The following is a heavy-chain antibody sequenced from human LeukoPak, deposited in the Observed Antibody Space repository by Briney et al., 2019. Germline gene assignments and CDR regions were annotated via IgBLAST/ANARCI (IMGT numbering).Heavy chain of an antibody. Sequence: GASVKVSCKASGGTFSSYAISWVRQAPGQGLEWMGGIIPIFGTANYAQKFQGRVTITTDESTSTAYMELSSLRSEDTAVYYCASLGWFGEFQNDYWGQGTLVTVSS. CDR2: IIPIFGTA. CDR1: GGTFSSYA. CDR3: ASLGWFGEFQNDY. J-gene: IGHJ4*02. V-gene: IGHV1-69*05. D-gene: IGHD3-10*01.